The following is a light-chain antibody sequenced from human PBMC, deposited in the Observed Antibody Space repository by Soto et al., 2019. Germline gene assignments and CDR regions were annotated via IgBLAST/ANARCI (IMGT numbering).Light chain of an antibody. CDR2: EVS. J-gene: IGLJ2*01. V-gene: IGLV2-14*01. CDR1: SSDVGAYNY. Sequence: QSALTQPASVSGSPGQSITISCTGTSSDVGAYNYVSWNQQHPDRAPKLMIFEVSNRPSGVSNRFSGSKSGNTASLTISGLLAEDEADYYCGSYTISSTLVFGGGTKLTVL. CDR3: GSYTISSTLV.